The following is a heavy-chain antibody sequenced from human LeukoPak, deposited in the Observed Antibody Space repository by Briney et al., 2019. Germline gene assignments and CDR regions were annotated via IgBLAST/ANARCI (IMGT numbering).Heavy chain of an antibody. V-gene: IGHV3-21*01. CDR1: GITFSSYS. CDR3: ARDWNYYSC. J-gene: IGHJ4*02. D-gene: IGHD1-1*01. CDR2: ISSSSGSI. Sequence: PGGSLRLSCAASGITFSSYSMNWVRQAPGKGLEWVSSISSSSGSIYYADSVKGRFTISRDNAKNSLYLQMNSLRAEDTAVYYCARDWNYYSCWGQGTLVTVSS.